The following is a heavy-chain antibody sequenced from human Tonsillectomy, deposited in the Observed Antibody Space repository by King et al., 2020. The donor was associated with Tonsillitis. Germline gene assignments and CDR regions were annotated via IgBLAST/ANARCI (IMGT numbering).Heavy chain of an antibody. V-gene: IGHV3-30*02. Sequence: VQLVESGGGVVQPGGSLRLSCAASGFTISNYGMHWVRQAPGKGLEWVAFIRYDGSNKYYADSVKGRFTISRDNSKNNLYLKMNSLRAEAKALYYYAKDLSDYSAYGRLDSWRQGTMVTVS. D-gene: IGHD4-17*01. CDR3: AKDLSDYSAYGRLDS. CDR2: IRYDGSNK. CDR1: GFTISNYG. J-gene: IGHJ4*02.